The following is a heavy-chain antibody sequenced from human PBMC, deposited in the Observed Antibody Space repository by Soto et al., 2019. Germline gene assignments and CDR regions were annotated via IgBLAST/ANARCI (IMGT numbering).Heavy chain of an antibody. V-gene: IGHV2-5*01. CDR1: VFSLSTSGVG. D-gene: IGHD3-16*02. Sequence: QITLKESGPTLVKPTQTLTLTCTFSVFSLSTSGVGVGCIRQPPGKPLEWLPLIYLYDEKSYNQTLKIRLTITKDTSKSQVGLTVTNIDPVDTATYYCAHLNNQSKYRNTGVFDSWGKGSLVTVSS. CDR3: AHLNNQSKYRNTGVFDS. CDR2: IYLYDEK. J-gene: IGHJ4*02.